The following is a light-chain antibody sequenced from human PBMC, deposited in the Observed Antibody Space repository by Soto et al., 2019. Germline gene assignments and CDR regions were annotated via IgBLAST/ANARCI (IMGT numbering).Light chain of an antibody. CDR2: AAS. Sequence: DIQMTQSPSSLSASVGDRVTITCRASQSIISYLNWYQQKPGKAPKLLIYAASSLQSGVPSRFSGSGSGTGFTLTISSLQPEDFATYYCQQSYSTTWTFGQGTKVDIK. V-gene: IGKV1-39*01. J-gene: IGKJ1*01. CDR3: QQSYSTTWT. CDR1: QSIISY.